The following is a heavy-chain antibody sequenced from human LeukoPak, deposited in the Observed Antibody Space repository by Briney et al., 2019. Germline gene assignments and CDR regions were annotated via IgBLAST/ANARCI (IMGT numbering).Heavy chain of an antibody. CDR3: ARGHRRYITSYSKYYYYMDV. D-gene: IGHD6-13*01. V-gene: IGHV4-59*01. Sequence: PSETLSLTCTVSGGYFSSYYWSWIRQPPGKGLEWIGYIYYSGSTNYNASLKSRVTISEDTSKNQFSLKLSSVTAADTAVYYCARGHRRYITSYSKYYYYMDVWGKGTTVTVSS. CDR2: IYYSGST. J-gene: IGHJ6*03. CDR1: GGYFSSYY.